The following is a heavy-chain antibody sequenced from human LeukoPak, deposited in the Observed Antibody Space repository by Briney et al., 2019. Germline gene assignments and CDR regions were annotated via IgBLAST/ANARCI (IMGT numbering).Heavy chain of an antibody. D-gene: IGHD3-10*01. CDR2: INHSGST. V-gene: IGHV4-34*01. CDR3: ARGRTVLLWFGESSNWFDP. CDR1: GGSFSGYY. Sequence: SETLSLTCAVYGGSFSGYYWSWIRQPPGKGLEWIGEINHSGSTNYNPSLKSRVTISVDTSKNQFSLKLSSVTAADTAVYYCARGRTVLLWFGESSNWFDPWGQGTLVTVSS. J-gene: IGHJ5*02.